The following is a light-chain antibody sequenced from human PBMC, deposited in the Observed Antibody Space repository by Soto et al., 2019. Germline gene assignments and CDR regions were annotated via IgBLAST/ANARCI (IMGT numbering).Light chain of an antibody. CDR3: QTWGSGIVV. CDR1: SGHSNYA. CDR2: LNSDGSH. Sequence: QLVLTQSPSASASLGASVKLTCTLSSGHSNYAIAWHQQQSEKGPRYLMKLNSDGSHSKGDGIPDRFSGSSSGAERYLTISSLHSDDEAVYFCQTWGSGIVVFGAGTKLTVL. V-gene: IGLV4-69*01. J-gene: IGLJ2*01.